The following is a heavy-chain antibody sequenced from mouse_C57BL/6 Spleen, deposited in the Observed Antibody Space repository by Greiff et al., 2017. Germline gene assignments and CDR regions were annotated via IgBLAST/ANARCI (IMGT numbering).Heavy chain of an antibody. J-gene: IGHJ2*01. V-gene: IGHV1-22*01. D-gene: IGHD2-3*01. CDR2: INPNNGGT. CDR1: GYTFTDYN. Sequence: EVQLQESGPELVKPGASVKMSCKASGYTFTDYNMHWVKQSHGKSLEWIGYINPNNGGTSYNQKFKGKATLTVNKSSSTAYMELRSLTSEDSAVYYCARGGLLVPDYWGQGTTLTVSS. CDR3: ARGGLLVPDY.